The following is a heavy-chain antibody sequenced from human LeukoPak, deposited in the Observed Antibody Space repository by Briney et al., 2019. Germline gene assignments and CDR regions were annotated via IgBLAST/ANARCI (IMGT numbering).Heavy chain of an antibody. J-gene: IGHJ6*03. CDR3: AKLVSSIAALARYYYMDV. CDR1: GGSISSSSYY. CDR2: IYYSGST. D-gene: IGHD6-6*01. Sequence: SETLSLTCTVSGGSISSSSYYWGWIRQPPGKGLEWIGSIYYSGSTYYNPSLKSRVTISVDTSKNQFSLKLSSVTAADTAVYYCAKLVSSIAALARYYYMDVWGKGTTVTVSS. V-gene: IGHV4-39*01.